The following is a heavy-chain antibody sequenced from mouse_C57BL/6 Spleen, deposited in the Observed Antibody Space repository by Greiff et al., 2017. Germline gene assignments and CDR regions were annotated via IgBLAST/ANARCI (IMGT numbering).Heavy chain of an antibody. J-gene: IGHJ4*01. CDR2: IYPGSGNT. Sequence: QVQLKESGAELVRPGASVKLSCKASGYTFTDYYINWVKQRPGQGLEWIARIYPGSGNTYYNEKFKGKATLTAEKSSSNAYMQLSSLTSEDSAVYFCARSGSNPYYYAMDYWGQGTSVTVSS. CDR1: GYTFTDYY. V-gene: IGHV1-76*01. CDR3: ARSGSNPYYYAMDY. D-gene: IGHD2-5*01.